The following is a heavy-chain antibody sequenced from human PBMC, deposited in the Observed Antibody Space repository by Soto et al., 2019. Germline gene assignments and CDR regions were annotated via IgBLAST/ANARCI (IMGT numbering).Heavy chain of an antibody. Sequence: QVQLQESGPGLVKPSGTLSLTCAVSGGSISSSYWWSWVRQPPGKGLEWIGEIYHSGSTNYNTSLKSRVTISVDKSTNHFSLKVTSVTAADTAVYYCARVSGSYYYGMDVWGQGTTVTVSS. CDR1: GGSISSSYW. V-gene: IGHV4-4*02. CDR2: IYHSGST. J-gene: IGHJ6*02. CDR3: ARVSGSYYYGMDV.